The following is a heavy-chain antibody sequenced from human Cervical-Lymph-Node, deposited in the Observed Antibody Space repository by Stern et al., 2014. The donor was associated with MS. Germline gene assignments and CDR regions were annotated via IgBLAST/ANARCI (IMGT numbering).Heavy chain of an antibody. CDR2: ITSSGAT. V-gene: IGHV4-34*01. CDR1: GASFSDNY. J-gene: IGHJ3*01. Sequence: QVQLQQWGAGLLRPSETLSLNCAVHGASFSDNYWCWIPQTPGKGLEWIWEITSSGATQYNPSLRSRATLALDPARTQFSLRLSSLTAADTAMYYCARERKVERSARLLVSFDVWGQGTLVTVSS. CDR3: ARERKVERSARLLVSFDV. D-gene: IGHD1-1*01.